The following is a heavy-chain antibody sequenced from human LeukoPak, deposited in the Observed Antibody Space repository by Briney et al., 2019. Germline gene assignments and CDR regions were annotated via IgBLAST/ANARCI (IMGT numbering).Heavy chain of an antibody. CDR2: IYTSGNT. J-gene: IGHJ3*02. Sequence: SQTLSLTCTVSGGSISSGGYYWSWLRQPPGKGLEWIGNIYTSGNTNYNPSLKRRVAISVDTSKYQFSLKRNSVTAADTAVYYCARPYSSGWSGAFYIWGQGTMVTVSS. V-gene: IGHV4-61*09. D-gene: IGHD6-19*01. CDR3: ARPYSSGWSGAFYI. CDR1: GGSISSGGYY.